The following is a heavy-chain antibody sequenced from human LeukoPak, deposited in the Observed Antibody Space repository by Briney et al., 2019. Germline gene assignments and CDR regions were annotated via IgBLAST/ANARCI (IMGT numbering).Heavy chain of an antibody. Sequence: SETLSLTCTVSGGSISSTSDHWGWIRQPPEKGLEWIGTIYYTGTTYHNPSLKSRLTISVDTSKNQFSLKLNSVTAADTAVYYGAMYRSASGACWGQGTLVTVSS. CDR2: IYYTGTT. CDR1: GGSISSTSDH. CDR3: AMYRSASGAC. V-gene: IGHV4-39*01. J-gene: IGHJ4*02. D-gene: IGHD6-19*01.